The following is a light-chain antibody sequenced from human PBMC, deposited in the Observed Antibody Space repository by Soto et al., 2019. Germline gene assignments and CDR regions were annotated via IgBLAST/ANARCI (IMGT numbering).Light chain of an antibody. CDR2: NDN. CDR3: AAWDDSLNGHVV. CDR1: TSNIGSNS. V-gene: IGLV1-44*01. J-gene: IGLJ2*01. Sequence: QSVLTQPPSASGTPGQRVTISCSGSTSNIGSNSVNWYHQVPGTAPKLLIYNDNQRPSGVPDRFSGSKSGTSASLTISGLQSEDEADYYCAAWDDSLNGHVVFGGGTKVTVL.